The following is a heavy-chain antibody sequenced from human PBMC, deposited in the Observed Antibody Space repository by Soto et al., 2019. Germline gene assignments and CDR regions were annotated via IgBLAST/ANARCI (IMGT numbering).Heavy chain of an antibody. Sequence: GASVKVSCKASGYTFTSYYMHWVRQAPGQGLEWMGIINPSGGSTSYAQKFQGRVTMTRDTSTSTVYMELSSLRSEDTAVYYCARDLRVGYCSGGSCEDYYGMDVWGQGTTVTVSS. CDR1: GYTFTSYY. CDR2: INPSGGST. CDR3: ARDLRVGYCSGGSCEDYYGMDV. D-gene: IGHD2-15*01. J-gene: IGHJ6*02. V-gene: IGHV1-46*01.